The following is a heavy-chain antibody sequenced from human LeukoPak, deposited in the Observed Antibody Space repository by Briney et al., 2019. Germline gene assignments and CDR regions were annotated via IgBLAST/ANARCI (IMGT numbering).Heavy chain of an antibody. J-gene: IGHJ4*02. D-gene: IGHD4-17*01. CDR3: ARAGGSTVSHSDY. V-gene: IGHV3-21*01. Sequence: PGGSLRLSCAASGFTFSSYSMNSIRQAPGKGLEWVSSISSSTSYIYYADSVKGRFTISKDNAKNSLYLQMNSLRAEDTAVYYCARAGGSTVSHSDYWGQGTLVTASS. CDR2: ISSSTSYI. CDR1: GFTFSSYS.